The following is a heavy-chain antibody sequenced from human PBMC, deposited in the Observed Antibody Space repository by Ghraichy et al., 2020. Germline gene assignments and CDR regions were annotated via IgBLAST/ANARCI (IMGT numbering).Heavy chain of an antibody. CDR2: IYTSGST. J-gene: IGHJ4*02. V-gene: IGHV4-4*07. D-gene: IGHD1-26*01. Sequence: GSLRLSCTVSGGSISSYYWSWIRQPAGKGLEWIGRIYTSGSTNYNPSLKSRVTMSVDTSKNQFSLKLSSVTAADTAVYYCASGSYPAFDYWGQGTLVTVSS. CDR3: ASGSYPAFDY. CDR1: GGSISSYY.